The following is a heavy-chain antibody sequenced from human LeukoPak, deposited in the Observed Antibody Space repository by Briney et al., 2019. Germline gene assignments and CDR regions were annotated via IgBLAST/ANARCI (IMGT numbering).Heavy chain of an antibody. J-gene: IGHJ5*02. CDR1: GFTFSSNT. CDR2: ITSRGDYI. D-gene: IGHD3-3*01. CDR3: ARGGGSGYYTPQKWFDP. V-gene: IGHV3-21*01. Sequence: GGSLRLSCAASGFTFSSNTMNWVRQAPGKGLEWVSCITSRGDYIYYVDSVKGRFTISRDNAKNSLYLQMNSLRAEDTAVYYCARGGGSGYYTPQKWFDPWGQGTLVTVSS.